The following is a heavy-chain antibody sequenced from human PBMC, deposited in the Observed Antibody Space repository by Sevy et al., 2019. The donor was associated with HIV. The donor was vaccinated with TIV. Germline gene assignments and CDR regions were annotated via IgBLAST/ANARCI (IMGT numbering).Heavy chain of an antibody. Sequence: GGSLRLSCAASGFPFSTYALHWVRQAPGKGLEWVAVISYDGSNKYYADSVKGRFTISRDSSKNTRYLQMNSLTTEDTAVYYCARDLRSNYNNYFDHWGQRTLVTVSS. CDR1: GFPFSTYA. J-gene: IGHJ5*02. D-gene: IGHD4-4*01. V-gene: IGHV3-30-3*01. CDR2: ISYDGSNK. CDR3: ARDLRSNYNNYFDH.